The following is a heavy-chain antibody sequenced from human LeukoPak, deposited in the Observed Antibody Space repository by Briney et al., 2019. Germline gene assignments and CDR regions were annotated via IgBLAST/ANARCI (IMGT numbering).Heavy chain of an antibody. D-gene: IGHD6-19*01. CDR1: GYTFTSYY. J-gene: IGHJ4*02. CDR2: INPSGGST. Sequence: ASVKVSCKASGYTFTSYYMHWVRQAPGQGLEWMGIINPSGGSTSYAQKFQGRVTMTRDTSTSTVYMELSSLRSEDTAVYYCVRDKGRIAVAGTCYFDYWGQGTLVTVSS. V-gene: IGHV1-46*03. CDR3: VRDKGRIAVAGTCYFDY.